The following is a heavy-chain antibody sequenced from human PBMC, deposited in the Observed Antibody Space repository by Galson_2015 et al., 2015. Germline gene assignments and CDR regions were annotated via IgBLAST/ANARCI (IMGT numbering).Heavy chain of an antibody. D-gene: IGHD1-26*01. V-gene: IGHV3-23*01. CDR1: GFTFSSYA. CDR3: ASGGSYYGHAFDI. CDR2: ISGSGGST. Sequence: SLRLSCAASGFTFSSYAMSWVRQAPGKGLEWVSAISGSGGSTYYADSVKGRFTTSRDNSKNTLYLQMNSLRAEDTAVYYCASGGSYYGHAFDIWGQGTMVTVSS. J-gene: IGHJ3*02.